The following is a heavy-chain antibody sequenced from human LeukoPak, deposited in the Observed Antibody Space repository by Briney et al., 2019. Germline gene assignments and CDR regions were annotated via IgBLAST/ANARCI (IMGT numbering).Heavy chain of an antibody. J-gene: IGHJ6*03. Sequence: SETLSLTCTVSGGSISSYYWSWIRQPAGKGLEWIGRIYTSGSTNYNPSLKSRVTMSVDTSKNQFSLKLSSVTAADTAVYHCARESGSSWYNYYYYYMDVWGKGTTVTVSS. V-gene: IGHV4-4*07. D-gene: IGHD6-13*01. CDR3: ARESGSSWYNYYYYYMDV. CDR2: IYTSGST. CDR1: GGSISSYY.